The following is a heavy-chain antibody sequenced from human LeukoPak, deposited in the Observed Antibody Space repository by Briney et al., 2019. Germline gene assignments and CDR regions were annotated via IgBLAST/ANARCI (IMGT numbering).Heavy chain of an antibody. CDR1: GYTFTGYY. J-gene: IGHJ4*02. CDR2: INPNSGGT. V-gene: IGHV1-2*04. D-gene: IGHD2-2*01. Sequence: ASVKVSCKASGYTFTGYYMHWVRQAPGQGLEWMGWINPNSGGTNYAQKFQGWVTMTRDTSISTAYMELSRLRSDDTAVYYCARGRRGYFVVVPAAIDYWGQGTLVTVSS. CDR3: ARGRRGYFVVVPAAIDY.